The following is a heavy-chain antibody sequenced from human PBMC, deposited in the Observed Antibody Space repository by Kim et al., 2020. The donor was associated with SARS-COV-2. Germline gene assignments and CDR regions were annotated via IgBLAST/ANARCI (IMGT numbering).Heavy chain of an antibody. D-gene: IGHD6-19*01. CDR3: ARDWNSSGWYAPFYYYYGMDV. Sequence: ASVKVSCKASGYTFTSYAMHWVRQAPGQRLEWMGWINAGNGNTKYSQKFQGRVTITRDTSASTAYMELSSLRSEDTAVYYCARDWNSSGWYAPFYYYYGMDVWGQGTTVTVSS. V-gene: IGHV1-3*01. CDR2: INAGNGNT. CDR1: GYTFTSYA. J-gene: IGHJ6*02.